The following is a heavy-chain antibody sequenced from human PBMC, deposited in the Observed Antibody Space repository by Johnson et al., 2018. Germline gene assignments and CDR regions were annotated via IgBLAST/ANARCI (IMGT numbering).Heavy chain of an antibody. CDR2: ISYDGKNI. V-gene: IGHV3-30*18. CDR1: GFTFDNFG. D-gene: IGHD1/OR15-1a*01. Sequence: QVQLVESGGGVVQPGRSLRLSCAASGFTFDNFGMHWVRQAPGKGLEWLAVISYDGKNIYYADSVKGRFTISRDNSKNTLYLQTHSLTAEDTAVYYCAKGPNNYYYYHMDGGGKGTTVTVSS. J-gene: IGHJ6*03. CDR3: AKGPNNYYYYHMDG.